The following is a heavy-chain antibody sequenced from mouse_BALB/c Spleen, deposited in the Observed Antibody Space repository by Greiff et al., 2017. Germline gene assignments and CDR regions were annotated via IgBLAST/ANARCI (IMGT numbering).Heavy chain of an antibody. J-gene: IGHJ3*01. CDR2: IDPANGNT. CDR3: IYYGYDVGFAY. V-gene: IGHV14-3*02. CDR1: GFNIKDTY. D-gene: IGHD2-2*01. Sequence: VQLQQSGAELVKPGASVKLSCTASGFNIKDTYMHWVKQRPEQGLEWIGRIDPANGNTKYDPKFQGKATITADTSSNTAYLQLSSLTSEDTAVYYCIYYGYDVGFAYWGQGTLVTVSA.